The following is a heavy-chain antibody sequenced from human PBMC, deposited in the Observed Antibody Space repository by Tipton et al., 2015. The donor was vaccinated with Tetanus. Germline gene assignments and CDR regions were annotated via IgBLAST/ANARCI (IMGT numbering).Heavy chain of an antibody. D-gene: IGHD2-2*01. CDR3: ARSPNPAARGYNWFAP. Sequence: TLSLTCAVYGVSFSGYYWNWIRQPPGKGPEWIGEINHRGSTNYNPSLKSRVIISIDTSKNQFSLKLTSVTAADTAVYYCARSPNPAARGYNWFAPWGQGTLVPVSS. J-gene: IGHJ5*02. V-gene: IGHV4-34*01. CDR2: INHRGST. CDR1: GVSFSGYY.